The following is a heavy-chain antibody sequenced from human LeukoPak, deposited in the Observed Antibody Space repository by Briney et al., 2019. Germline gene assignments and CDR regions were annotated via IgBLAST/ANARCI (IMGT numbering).Heavy chain of an antibody. CDR2: IKQDGSEK. CDR1: GFTFSSYW. V-gene: IGHV3-7*01. D-gene: IGHD6-13*01. J-gene: IGHJ4*02. Sequence: GGSLRLSCAASGFTFSSYWMSWVRQAPGKGLEWVANIKQDGSEKYYVDSVKGRFTISRDNAKNSLYLQMNSLRAEDTAVYYCARGRRYRSSWGYYFDYWGQGTLVTVSS. CDR3: ARGRRYRSSWGYYFDY.